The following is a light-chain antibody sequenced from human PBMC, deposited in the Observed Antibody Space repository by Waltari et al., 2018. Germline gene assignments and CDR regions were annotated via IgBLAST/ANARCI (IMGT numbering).Light chain of an antibody. CDR1: QSVLYSSNNKNY. V-gene: IGKV4-1*01. J-gene: IGKJ2*02. CDR3: QQYYSTPCT. Sequence: DIVMTQSPDSLAVSLGERATINCQSSQSVLYSSNNKNYLTWYQQKPGQPPKLLIYWASTRESGVPDRFSGSGSGTDFTLTISSLQAEDVALYYCQQYYSTPCTFGQGTKLEIK. CDR2: WAS.